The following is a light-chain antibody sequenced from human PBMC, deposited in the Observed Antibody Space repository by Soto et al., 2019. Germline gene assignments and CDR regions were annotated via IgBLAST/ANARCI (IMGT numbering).Light chain of an antibody. J-gene: IGKJ4*01. CDR1: QDISNY. CDR3: QKYNRAPLT. Sequence: DIQMTQSPSSLSASVGDTVTITCRASQDISNYLAWYQQKPGRVPKVLIYAASTLQSGVPSRFSAIGSGTYFTLTISSRQPEDVATYYCQKYNRAPLTFGGGTKVEIK. V-gene: IGKV1-27*01. CDR2: AAS.